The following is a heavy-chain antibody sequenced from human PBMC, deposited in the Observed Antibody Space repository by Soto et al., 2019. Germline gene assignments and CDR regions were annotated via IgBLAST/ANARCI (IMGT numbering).Heavy chain of an antibody. J-gene: IGHJ3*02. CDR2: IYYSGST. D-gene: IGHD1-7*01. CDR1: GGSISSYY. CDR3: ARDRLELRAFDI. V-gene: IGHV4-59*01. Sequence: NPSETLSLTCTVSGGSISSYYWSWIRQPPGKGLEWIGYIYYSGSTNYNPSLKSRVTISVDTSKNQFSLKLSSVTAADTAVYYCARDRLELRAFDIWGQGTMVT.